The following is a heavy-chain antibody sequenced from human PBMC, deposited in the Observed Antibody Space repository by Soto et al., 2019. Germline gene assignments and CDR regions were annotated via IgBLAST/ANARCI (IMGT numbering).Heavy chain of an antibody. Sequence: PGESLKISCQGSGYTFTHYWSGWVRQMPGKGLEWMGIIYPGDSDTRYSPSFQGQVTISADRSISTAYLQWSSLKASDTAMYYCARKSASGTENWFDPWGQGTLVTVSS. V-gene: IGHV5-51*01. D-gene: IGHD6-13*01. J-gene: IGHJ5*02. CDR3: ARKSASGTENWFDP. CDR1: GYTFTHYW. CDR2: IYPGDSDT.